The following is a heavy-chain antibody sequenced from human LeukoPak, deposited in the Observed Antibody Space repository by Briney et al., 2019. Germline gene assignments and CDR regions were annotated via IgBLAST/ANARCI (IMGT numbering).Heavy chain of an antibody. V-gene: IGHV4-61*02. CDR1: GGSISSGSYY. Sequence: SETLSLTCTVSGGSISSGSYYWSWIRQPAGKGLEWIGRIYTSGSTNYNPSLKSRVTISVDTSKNQFSQKLSSVTAADTAVYYCARETWDYYYYMDVWGKGTTVTVSS. CDR2: IYTSGST. J-gene: IGHJ6*03. CDR3: ARETWDYYYYMDV.